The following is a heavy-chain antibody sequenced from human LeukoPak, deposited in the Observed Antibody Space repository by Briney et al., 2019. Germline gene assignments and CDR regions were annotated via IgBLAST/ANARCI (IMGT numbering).Heavy chain of an antibody. CDR3: AGYGGNFIDY. CDR2: IYYSGST. V-gene: IGHV4-39*01. D-gene: IGHD4-23*01. J-gene: IGHJ4*02. CDR1: GGSISSSSYY. Sequence: SETLSLTCTVSGGSISSSSYYWGWIRQPPGKGLEWIGSIYYSGSTYYNPSLKSRVTISVDTSKNQFSLKLSSVTAADTAVYYCAGYGGNFIDYWGQGTLVAVSS.